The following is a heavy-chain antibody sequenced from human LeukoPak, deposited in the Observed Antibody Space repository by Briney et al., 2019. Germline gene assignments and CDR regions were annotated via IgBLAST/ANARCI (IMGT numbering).Heavy chain of an antibody. J-gene: IGHJ4*02. CDR2: ISTTGSTK. D-gene: IGHD4-17*01. V-gene: IGHV3-11*01. CDR1: GFTFSDYY. Sequence: MTGGSLRLSCAASGFTFSDYYMSWIRQAPGKGLEWVSYISTTGSTKYYADSVKGRFTISRDNAKNSLYLQTNSLRAEDTAVYYCARVPTTVTYTDYWGQGTQVTVSS. CDR3: ARVPTTVTYTDY.